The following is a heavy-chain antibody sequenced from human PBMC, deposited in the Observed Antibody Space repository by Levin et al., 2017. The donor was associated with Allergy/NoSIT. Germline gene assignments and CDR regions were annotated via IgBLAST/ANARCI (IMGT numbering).Heavy chain of an antibody. D-gene: IGHD5-12*01. CDR3: TRGSLNGHIMAIDY. V-gene: IGHV1-2*02. Sequence: PVASVKVSCKASGYTFTDYFLHWVRQAPGQGLEWMGWINPDSGGTNYAQIFQGRVTLTRDTSISTAYMELSRLRSDDTAMYYCTRGSLNGHIMAIDYWGQGTLVTVSS. CDR2: INPDSGGT. J-gene: IGHJ4*02. CDR1: GYTFTDYF.